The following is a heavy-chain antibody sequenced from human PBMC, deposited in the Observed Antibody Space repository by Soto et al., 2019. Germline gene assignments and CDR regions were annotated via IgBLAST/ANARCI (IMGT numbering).Heavy chain of an antibody. V-gene: IGHV4-59*01. CDR1: GGSIKSYY. CDR2: LYYGGST. J-gene: IGHJ4*02. D-gene: IGHD3-3*01. CDR3: AGEGAFATVGVR. Sequence: TLSLTCTVSGGSIKSYYWTWIRQSPGRGLEWIGHLYYGGSTNYNPSLESRVTMSMDTSKNQFSLRLTSVTAADTAVYYCAGEGAFATVGVRWGQGTRVTSPQ.